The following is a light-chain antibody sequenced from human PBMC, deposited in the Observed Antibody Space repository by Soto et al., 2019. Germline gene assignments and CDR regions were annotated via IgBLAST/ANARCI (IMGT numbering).Light chain of an antibody. Sequence: EIVLTQSPGTLSLSPGERATLSCRASQSISSSYLAWYQQKPGQAPSLLIYGASSRATGIPDRFSGSGSGTDFTLTISRLEPEDFAVYYCQQNGGSPRYTFGQGTKLEIK. CDR1: QSISSSY. CDR2: GAS. CDR3: QQNGGSPRYT. J-gene: IGKJ2*01. V-gene: IGKV3-20*01.